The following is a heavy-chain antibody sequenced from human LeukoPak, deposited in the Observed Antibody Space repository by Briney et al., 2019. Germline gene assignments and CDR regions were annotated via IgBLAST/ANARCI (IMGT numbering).Heavy chain of an antibody. CDR1: GGSISSGSYY. Sequence: SETLSLTCTVSGGSISSGSYYWSWIRQPAGKGLEWTGRIYTSGSTNYNPSLKSRVTISVDTSKNQFSLILSSVTAADTAVYYCARRCSSWFCYYYMDVWGKGTTVTISS. J-gene: IGHJ6*03. CDR2: IYTSGST. D-gene: IGHD6-13*01. CDR3: ARRCSSWFCYYYMDV. V-gene: IGHV4-61*02.